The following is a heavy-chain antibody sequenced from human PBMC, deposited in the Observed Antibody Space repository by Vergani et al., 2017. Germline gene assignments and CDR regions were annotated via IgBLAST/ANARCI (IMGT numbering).Heavy chain of an antibody. J-gene: IGHJ6*03. Sequence: QVQLVESGGGVVQPGRSLRLSCAASGFTFSSYDMHWVRQAPGKGLEWVAVISYDGSNKYYADSVKGRFTISRDNSKNTLYLQMNSLIAEDTAVYYCARGPYYDFWSGYYSSYYYYMDVWGKGTTVTVAS. V-gene: IGHV3-30-3*01. CDR3: ARGPYYDFWSGYYSSYYYYMDV. CDR1: GFTFSSYD. CDR2: ISYDGSNK. D-gene: IGHD3-3*01.